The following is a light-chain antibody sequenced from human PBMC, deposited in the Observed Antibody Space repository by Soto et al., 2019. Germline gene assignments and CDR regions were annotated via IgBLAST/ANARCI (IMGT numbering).Light chain of an antibody. V-gene: IGKV3-20*01. Sequence: KKSTGTVSLHQGEEATLSCRASQSVSSSYLAWYQQKPGQAPRPLIYGASSRATGIPDRFIASGCGTDGTLSILRLQAEECSRYDGQQYGLSPRTFGHGTKVDIK. CDR3: QQYGLSPRT. CDR2: GAS. J-gene: IGKJ1*01. CDR1: QSVSSSY.